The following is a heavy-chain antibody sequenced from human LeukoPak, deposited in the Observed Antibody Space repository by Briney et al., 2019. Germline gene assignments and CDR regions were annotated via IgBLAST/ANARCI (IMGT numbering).Heavy chain of an antibody. Sequence: SETLSLTCTVSVGSISSSPYYWGWIRQPPGKRLEWIGSIYSSGSTYYNPSLKSRVTISLDTSKNQFSLKLSSVTAADTAVYYCAGELITLLSWFDPWGQGTLVTVSS. CDR2: IYSSGST. D-gene: IGHD1-26*01. V-gene: IGHV4-39*07. CDR3: AGELITLLSWFDP. J-gene: IGHJ5*02. CDR1: VGSISSSPYY.